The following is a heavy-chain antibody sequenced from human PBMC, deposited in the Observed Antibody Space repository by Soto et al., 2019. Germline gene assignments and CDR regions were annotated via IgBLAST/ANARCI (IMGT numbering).Heavy chain of an antibody. D-gene: IGHD3-3*01. CDR1: GFTFSSYW. Sequence: PGGSLRLSCAASGFTFSSYWMSWVRQAPGKGLEWVANIKQDGSEKYYVDSVKGRFTISRDNAKNSLYLQMNSLRAEDTAVYYCARGVGDFWSGYHRHYGMDVWGQGTTVTVSS. CDR3: ARGVGDFWSGYHRHYGMDV. CDR2: IKQDGSEK. V-gene: IGHV3-7*01. J-gene: IGHJ6*02.